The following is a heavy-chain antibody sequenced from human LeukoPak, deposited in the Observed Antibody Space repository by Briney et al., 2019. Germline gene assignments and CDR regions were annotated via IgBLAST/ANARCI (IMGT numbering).Heavy chain of an antibody. CDR1: GFTFSNYA. CDR2: ISGSGGST. Sequence: GGSLRLSCAASGFTFSNYAMSWVRQPPGKGLEWVSAISGSGGSTYYADSVKGRFTISRDNSKNTLYLQMNSLRAEDTAVYYCAKECYDYVWGSYRPRGCFDYWGQGTLVTVSS. V-gene: IGHV3-23*01. CDR3: AKECYDYVWGSYRPRGCFDY. J-gene: IGHJ4*02. D-gene: IGHD3-16*02.